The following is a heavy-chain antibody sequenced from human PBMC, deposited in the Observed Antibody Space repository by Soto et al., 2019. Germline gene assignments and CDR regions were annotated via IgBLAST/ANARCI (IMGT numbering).Heavy chain of an antibody. CDR3: GFGRGYGYYYYGMDV. Sequence: SETLSLTCTVSGGSISSYYWSWIRQPPGKGLEWIGYIYYSGSTNYNPSIKSRVTISVDTSKNQFSLKLSSVTAADTAVYYCGFGRGYGYYYYGMDVWGQGTTVTVSS. V-gene: IGHV4-59*01. CDR2: IYYSGST. CDR1: GGSISSYY. J-gene: IGHJ6*02. D-gene: IGHD3-16*01.